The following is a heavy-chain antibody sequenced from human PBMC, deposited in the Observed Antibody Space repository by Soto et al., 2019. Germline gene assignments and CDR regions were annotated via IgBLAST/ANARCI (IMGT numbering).Heavy chain of an antibody. D-gene: IGHD7-27*01. CDR1: GFTFSSYA. CDR2: ISYDGSNK. J-gene: IGHJ3*02. V-gene: IGHV3-30-3*01. CDR3: ARDRTGRRPLRPGVFDI. Sequence: GGSLRLSCAASGFTFSSYAMHWVRQAPGKGLEWVAVISYDGSNKYYADSVKGRFTISRDNSKNTLYLQMNSLRAEDTAVYYCARDRTGRRPLRPGVFDIWGQGTMVTVSS.